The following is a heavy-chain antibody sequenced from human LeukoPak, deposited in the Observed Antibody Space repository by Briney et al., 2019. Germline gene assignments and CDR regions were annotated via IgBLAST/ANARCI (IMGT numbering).Heavy chain of an antibody. V-gene: IGHV1-2*06. CDR2: INPNSGGT. D-gene: IGHD3-22*01. CDR1: GYTFTSYD. J-gene: IGHJ5*02. Sequence: ASVKVSCKASGYTFTSYDISWVRQATGQGLEWMGRINPNSGGTNYAQKFQGRVTMTRDTSISTAYMELSRLRSDDTAVYYCARGDYYDRSGYYHWGQGTLVTVSS. CDR3: ARGDYYDRSGYYH.